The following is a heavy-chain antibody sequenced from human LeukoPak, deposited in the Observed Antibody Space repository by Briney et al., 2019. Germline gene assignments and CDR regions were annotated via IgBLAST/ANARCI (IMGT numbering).Heavy chain of an antibody. CDR2: IRQDGNEK. J-gene: IGHJ4*02. CDR1: GFSFSTYW. V-gene: IGHV3-7*03. Sequence: GGSLRLSCVASGFSFSTYWMSWVRQAPGKGLEWVANIRQDGNEKYYVDSVKGRFTISRDNAKKSLDLQMNNLRGEDTAIYHCARGARGFDYWGQGTLVTVSS. CDR3: ARGARGFDY.